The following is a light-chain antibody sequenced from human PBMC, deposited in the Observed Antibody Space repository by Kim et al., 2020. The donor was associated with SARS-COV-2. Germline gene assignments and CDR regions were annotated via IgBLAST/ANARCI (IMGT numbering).Light chain of an antibody. Sequence: GQSITIDCTGTSSDVGGYNYVSWYQQHPGKAPKLMIYDVSNRPSGVSNRFSGSKSGNTASLTISGLQAEDEADYYCSSYTSSSTLVFGTGTKVTVL. CDR3: SSYTSSSTLV. V-gene: IGLV2-14*03. CDR2: DVS. J-gene: IGLJ1*01. CDR1: SSDVGGYNY.